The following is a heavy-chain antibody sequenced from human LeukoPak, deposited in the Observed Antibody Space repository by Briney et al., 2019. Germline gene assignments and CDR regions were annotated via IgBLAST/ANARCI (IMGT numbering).Heavy chain of an antibody. CDR2: ISWNSGRI. D-gene: IGHD6-13*01. Sequence: GGSLRLSCAASGFTFDDYAMHWVRQAPGKGLEWVSGISWNSGRIGYADSVKGRFTISRDNAKNSLYLQMNSLRAEDMALYYCAKEGSVAAAPGAFDIWGQGTMVTVSS. V-gene: IGHV3-9*03. CDR3: AKEGSVAAAPGAFDI. J-gene: IGHJ3*02. CDR1: GFTFDDYA.